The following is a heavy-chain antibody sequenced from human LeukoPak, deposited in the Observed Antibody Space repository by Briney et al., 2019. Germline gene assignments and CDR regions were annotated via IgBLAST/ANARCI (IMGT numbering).Heavy chain of an antibody. V-gene: IGHV4-30-2*01. CDR2: IYHSGST. Sequence: TLSLTCTVSGGSISSGGYYWSWIRPPPGKGLEWIGYIYHSGSTYYNPSLKSRVTISVDRSKNQFSLKLSSVTAADTAVYYCARPVNNAFDIWGQGTMVTVSS. CDR1: GGSISSGGYY. J-gene: IGHJ3*02. CDR3: ARPVNNAFDI. D-gene: IGHD2/OR15-2a*01.